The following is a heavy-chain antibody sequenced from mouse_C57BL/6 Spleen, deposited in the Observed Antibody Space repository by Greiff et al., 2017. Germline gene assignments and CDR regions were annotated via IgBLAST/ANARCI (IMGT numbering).Heavy chain of an antibody. CDR1: GYTFTSYW. Sequence: QVQLQQPGAELVRPGSSVTLSCKASGYTFTSYWIHWVKQKPIQGLEWFGNIDTSDSETHYNQKFKDKGTFTVDKSSSTAYMQLSSLTSEDSAVYYCARGTAQSTDFDYWGQGTTLTVSS. D-gene: IGHD3-2*02. CDR3: ARGTAQSTDFDY. V-gene: IGHV1-52*01. J-gene: IGHJ2*01. CDR2: IDTSDSET.